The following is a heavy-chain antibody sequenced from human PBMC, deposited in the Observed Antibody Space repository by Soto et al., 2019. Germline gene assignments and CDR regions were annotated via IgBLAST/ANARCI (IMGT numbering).Heavy chain of an antibody. CDR1: GFTFSSYS. CDR2: ISSSSSYI. CDR3: ARDFVAAAGTP. Sequence: SLRLSCAASGFTFSSYSMNWVRQAPGKGLEWVSSISSSSSYIYYADSVKGRFTISRDNAKNSLYLQMNSLRAEDTAVYYCARDFVAAAGTPWGQGTLVTVSS. D-gene: IGHD6-13*01. J-gene: IGHJ5*02. V-gene: IGHV3-21*01.